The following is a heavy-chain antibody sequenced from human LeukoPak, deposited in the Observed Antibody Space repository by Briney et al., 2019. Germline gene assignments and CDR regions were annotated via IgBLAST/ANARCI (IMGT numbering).Heavy chain of an antibody. D-gene: IGHD6-13*01. J-gene: IGHJ4*02. CDR3: YLGAATSGGLFDY. CDR2: MNPNSGNT. Sequence: ASVKVSCKASGYTFTSYDINWVRQATGQGLEWVGWMNPNSGNTGYAQKFQGRVTMTRNTSISTAYMELSSLRSEDTAVYYCYLGAATSGGLFDYWGQGTLVTVSS. V-gene: IGHV1-8*01. CDR1: GYTFTSYD.